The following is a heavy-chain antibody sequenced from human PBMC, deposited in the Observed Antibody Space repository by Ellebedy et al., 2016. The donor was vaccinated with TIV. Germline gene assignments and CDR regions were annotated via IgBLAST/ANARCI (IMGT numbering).Heavy chain of an antibody. CDR3: VRGWYSSGHCDVFAM. CDR2: ISVDGRAV. D-gene: IGHD6-19*01. J-gene: IGHJ3*02. V-gene: IGHV3-30*03. CDR1: GFTFSDSV. Sequence: GGSLRLSXVGFGFTFSDSVMHWVRQDPGKGLDWVAGISVDGRAVHYPDSVKGRFTISRDNAQNTVYLQMNSLRLEDTAVYYRVRGWYSSGHCDVFAMWGQGTIVTVSS.